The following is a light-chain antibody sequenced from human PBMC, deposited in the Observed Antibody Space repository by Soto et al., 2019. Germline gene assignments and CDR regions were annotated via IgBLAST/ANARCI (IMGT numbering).Light chain of an antibody. CDR2: AAS. Sequence: DIQMTQSPSSLSASVGDRVTITCRASQSMSSYLNWYQQKPGKAPKLLIYAASNLQSGAPSRFSGSGSGTDFTLTISSLQPEDFATYYCQQSYSTPRTFGQGTKLEIK. CDR1: QSMSSY. J-gene: IGKJ2*02. CDR3: QQSYSTPRT. V-gene: IGKV1-39*01.